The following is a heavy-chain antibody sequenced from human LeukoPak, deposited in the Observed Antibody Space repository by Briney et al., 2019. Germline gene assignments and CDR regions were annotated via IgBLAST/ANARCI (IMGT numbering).Heavy chain of an antibody. CDR2: ISGSGGST. D-gene: IGHD3-22*01. J-gene: IGHJ4*02. CDR3: AKIYYDSSGYYSWYFVY. V-gene: IGHV3-23*01. CDR1: GFTFSSYA. Sequence: DPGGSLRLSCAASGFTFSSYAMSWVRQAPGKGLEWVSAISGSGGSTYYADSVKGRFTISRDNSKNTLYLQMNSLRAEDTAVYHCAKIYYDSSGYYSWYFVYLGQGTQATVSP.